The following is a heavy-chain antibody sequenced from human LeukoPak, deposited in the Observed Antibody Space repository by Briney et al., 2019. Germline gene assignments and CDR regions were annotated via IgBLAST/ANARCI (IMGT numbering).Heavy chain of an antibody. CDR3: ARSNLYSANYFDY. CDR1: GGSISSSSYY. V-gene: IGHV4-39*01. D-gene: IGHD2-15*01. Sequence: PSETLSLTCTVSGGSISSSSYYWGWIRQPPGKGLEWIGSIYYSGSTYYNPSPKSRVTISVDTSKNQFSLKLSSVTAADTAVYYCARSNLYSANYFDYWGQGTLVTVSS. J-gene: IGHJ4*02. CDR2: IYYSGST.